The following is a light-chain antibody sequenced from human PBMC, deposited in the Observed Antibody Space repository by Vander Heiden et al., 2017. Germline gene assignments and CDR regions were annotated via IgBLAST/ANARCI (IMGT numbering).Light chain of an antibody. Sequence: QSVLPQQPPASAAPAQRVAIPSPRGSSNTGAGYDVYWYQQLPGTAPKLLIYGNANRPSGVPDRFSGSKSGTSASLAITRLQAEDEADYYCQSYDSSLSSVVFAGGTKLTVL. CDR3: QSYDSSLSSVV. V-gene: IGLV1-40*01. CDR2: GNA. J-gene: IGLJ2*01. CDR1: SSNTGAGYD.